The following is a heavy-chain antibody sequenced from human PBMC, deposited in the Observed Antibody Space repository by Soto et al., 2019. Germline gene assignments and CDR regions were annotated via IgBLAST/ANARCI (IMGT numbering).Heavy chain of an antibody. Sequence: ASVKVSCKASGYTFTGYGISWVRQAPGQGLEWMGWISAYNGNTNYAQKLQGRVTMTTGTSTSTAYMELRSLRSDDTAVYYCAREGLIVGDMDVWGKGTTVTVSS. D-gene: IGHD2-15*01. V-gene: IGHV1-18*01. CDR3: AREGLIVGDMDV. J-gene: IGHJ6*03. CDR1: GYTFTGYG. CDR2: ISAYNGNT.